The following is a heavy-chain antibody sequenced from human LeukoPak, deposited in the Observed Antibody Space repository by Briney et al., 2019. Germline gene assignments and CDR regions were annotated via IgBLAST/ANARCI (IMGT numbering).Heavy chain of an antibody. CDR1: GGSISSSSAY. CDR2: IYYSKNT. V-gene: IGHV4-39*01. J-gene: IGHJ4*02. D-gene: IGHD5-18*01. Sequence: SETLSLTCTVSGGSISSSSAYWGWIRQPPGKGLEWVGSIYYSKNTYYNPSLKSRVTISADTSKNQFSLTLGSVSATDTAVYYCVSPRGFSYGYSDYWGQGTLVTVSS. CDR3: VSPRGFSYGYSDY.